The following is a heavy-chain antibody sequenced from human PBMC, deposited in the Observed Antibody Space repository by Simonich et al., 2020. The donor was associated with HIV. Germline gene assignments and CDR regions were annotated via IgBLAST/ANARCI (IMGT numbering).Heavy chain of an antibody. V-gene: IGHV4-34*01. Sequence: QVQLQQWGAGLLKPSETLSLTCAVYGGSFSGYYWSWIRQPPGKGLEWIGEINHSGITNYKSSLNSRATISVDKSKNQFSLKLSSVTAADTAIYYSARRDRELILYFDYWGQGNLVTVSS. CDR1: GGSFSGYY. D-gene: IGHD3-3*01. CDR3: ARRDRELILYFDY. CDR2: INHSGIT. J-gene: IGHJ4*02.